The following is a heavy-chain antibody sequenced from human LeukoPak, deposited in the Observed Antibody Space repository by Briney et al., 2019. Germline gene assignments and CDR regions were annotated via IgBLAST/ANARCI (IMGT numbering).Heavy chain of an antibody. V-gene: IGHV3-33*08. CDR1: GFTFSDYG. CDR3: ARGGSGYDFDF. D-gene: IGHD5-12*01. Sequence: GGSLRLSCATSGFTFSDYGMHWVRQAPGKGLEWVAVIRYDGSNKYYVDSVKGRFTISRDNSKNTLYLQMNSLRAEDTAVYYCARGGSGYDFDFWGQGTLVTVSS. J-gene: IGHJ4*02. CDR2: IRYDGSNK.